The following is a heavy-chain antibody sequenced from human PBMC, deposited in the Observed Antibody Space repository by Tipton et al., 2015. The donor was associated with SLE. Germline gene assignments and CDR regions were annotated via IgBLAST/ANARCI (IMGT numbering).Heavy chain of an antibody. CDR3: AKRGPYSSSSDWYFDL. V-gene: IGHV3-30*02. CDR1: GFTFSSYG. Sequence: SLRLSCAASGFTFSSYGMHWVRQAPGKGLEWVAFIRYDGSNKYYADSVKGRFTISRDNSKNTLYLQMNSLRAEDTAVYYCAKRGPYSSSSDWYFDLWGRGTLVTVSS. J-gene: IGHJ2*01. CDR2: IRYDGSNK. D-gene: IGHD6-6*01.